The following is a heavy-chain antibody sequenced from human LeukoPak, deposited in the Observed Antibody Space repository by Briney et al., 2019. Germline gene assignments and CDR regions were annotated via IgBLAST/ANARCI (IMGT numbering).Heavy chain of an antibody. CDR2: INSDGSST. J-gene: IGHJ4*02. Sequence: PGGSLRLSCAASGFTFSSYWMHWVRQAPGKGLVWVSRINSDGSSTSYADSVKGRFTIPKANAKNPLYLQMNSLTAEDTAVYYCARGVAAAVYYFDYWGQGTLVTVSS. D-gene: IGHD6-13*01. V-gene: IGHV3-74*01. CDR1: GFTFSSYW. CDR3: ARGVAAAVYYFDY.